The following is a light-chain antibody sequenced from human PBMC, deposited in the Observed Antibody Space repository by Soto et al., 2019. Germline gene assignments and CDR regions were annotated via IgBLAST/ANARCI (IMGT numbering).Light chain of an antibody. V-gene: IGLV2-11*01. Sequence: QSALTQPRSVSGSPGQSVTISCTGTSSDISSYNYVSWYQQHPGKAPKLMIYDVTKRPSGVPDRFSGSKSGNTASLTISGLQAEDEADYYCCSYAGSYTLVFGGGTKLTVL. CDR1: SSDISSYNY. CDR2: DVT. CDR3: CSYAGSYTLV. J-gene: IGLJ3*02.